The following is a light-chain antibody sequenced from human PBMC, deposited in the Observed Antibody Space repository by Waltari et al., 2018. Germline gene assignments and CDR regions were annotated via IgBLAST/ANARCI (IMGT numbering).Light chain of an antibody. Sequence: QSALTQPASVSGTPGQSITISCSGTTSDVGSYDLVSWYQQHPGEAPKLLICEVFKRPPDTSSRFSGGKSGSTASLTISGLQPEDEADYYCCSYAGRGTYVFGSGTKVTVL. CDR1: TSDVGSYDL. V-gene: IGLV2-23*02. CDR2: EVF. CDR3: CSYAGRGTYV. J-gene: IGLJ1*01.